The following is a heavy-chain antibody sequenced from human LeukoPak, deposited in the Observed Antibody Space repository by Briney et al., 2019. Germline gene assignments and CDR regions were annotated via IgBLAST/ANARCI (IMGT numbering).Heavy chain of an antibody. CDR3: AKDQGITTFDY. Sequence: QTWGSLRLSCAASGFTFSSYAMHWVRQAPGKGLEWVAVISYDGSNKYYADSVKGRFTISRDNSKNTLYLQMNSLRAEDTAVYYCAKDQGITTFDYWGQGTLVTVSS. D-gene: IGHD3-22*01. CDR1: GFTFSSYA. CDR2: ISYDGSNK. J-gene: IGHJ4*02. V-gene: IGHV3-30*04.